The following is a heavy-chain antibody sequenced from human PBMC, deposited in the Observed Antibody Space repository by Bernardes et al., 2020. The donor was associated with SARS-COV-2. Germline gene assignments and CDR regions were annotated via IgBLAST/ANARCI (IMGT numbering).Heavy chain of an antibody. J-gene: IGHJ4*02. CDR3: ARASGYYCADY. CDR2: INPNSGGT. CDR1: GYTFTAYY. D-gene: IGHD3-22*01. Sequence: ASVKVSCKASGYTFTAYYIHWVRQAPGQGLEWMGWINPNSGGTNYAQKFQGRVTLTTDTSTITAYMELSGLRSDDTAVYFCARASGYYCADYWGQGTLVTVSS. V-gene: IGHV1-2*02.